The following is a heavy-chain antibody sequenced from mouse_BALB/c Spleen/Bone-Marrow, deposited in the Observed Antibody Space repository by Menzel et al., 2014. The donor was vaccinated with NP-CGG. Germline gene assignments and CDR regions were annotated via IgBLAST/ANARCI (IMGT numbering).Heavy chain of an antibody. D-gene: IGHD2-14*01. CDR3: ARHHRYAYNFDY. V-gene: IGHV1S130*01. CDR2: IHPNSGNT. CDR1: GYTFTNSW. Sequence: QVQLQQSGSVLVRPGASVRLSCKASGYTFTNSWIHWAKQRPGQGLEWIGDIHPNSGNTNYNEKFKAKATLTVDTSSSTAYVDLSSLTSEDDAVYNCARHHRYAYNFDYGGQGNTRTVSS. J-gene: IGHJ2*01.